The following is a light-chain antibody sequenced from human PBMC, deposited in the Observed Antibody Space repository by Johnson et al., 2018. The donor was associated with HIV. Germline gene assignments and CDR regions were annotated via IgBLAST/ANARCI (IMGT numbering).Light chain of an antibody. CDR1: SSNIGNNY. V-gene: IGLV1-51*01. J-gene: IGLJ1*01. Sequence: QAVLTQPPSVSAAPGQKVTISCSGSSSNIGNNYVALYQQVPVTAPKLLIYDNNRRPSVVPDRFSGSKSGTSATLGITGLQTGDEADYFCGTWDNSLRTAFFGTGTKVTVL. CDR3: GTWDNSLRTAF. CDR2: DNN.